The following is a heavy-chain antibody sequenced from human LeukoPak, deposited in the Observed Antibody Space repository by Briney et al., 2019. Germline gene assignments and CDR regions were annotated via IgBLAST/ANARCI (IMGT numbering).Heavy chain of an antibody. Sequence: PSETLSLTCTVSGGSISSYYWSWIRQPPGKRLEWIGYIYYSGSTNYNPSLKSRVTISVDTSKNQFSLKLSSVTAADTAVYYCARDGYSYGYYYYYGMDVWGQGTTVTVSS. J-gene: IGHJ6*02. CDR3: ARDGYSYGYYYYYGMDV. CDR2: IYYSGST. D-gene: IGHD5-18*01. V-gene: IGHV4-59*01. CDR1: GGSISSYY.